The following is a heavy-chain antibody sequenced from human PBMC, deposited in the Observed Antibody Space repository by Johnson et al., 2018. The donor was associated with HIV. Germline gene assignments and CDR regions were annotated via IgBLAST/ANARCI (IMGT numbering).Heavy chain of an antibody. D-gene: IGHD3-22*01. Sequence: VLFVESGGGLVKPGGSLRLSCAASGFTFSNAWMSWVRQAPGKGLEWVGRIKSKTDGGTTDYAAPVKGRFTISRDDSKNTLYLQMNSRKTEDTAVYDCTAEQGRYYDSSNDAFDIWGQGKMVTVSS. CDR2: IKSKTDGGTT. V-gene: IGHV3-15*01. CDR1: GFTFSNAW. J-gene: IGHJ3*02. CDR3: TAEQGRYYDSSNDAFDI.